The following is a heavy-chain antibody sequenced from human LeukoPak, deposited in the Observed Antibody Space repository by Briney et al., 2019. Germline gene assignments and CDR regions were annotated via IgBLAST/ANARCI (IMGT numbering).Heavy chain of an antibody. D-gene: IGHD3-22*01. Sequence: WIRQPPGKGLEWVGRIKSKTDGGTTDYAAPVKGRFTISRDDSKNTLYLQMNSLKTEDTAVYYCTTVIPLYYDSSGSQDYWGQGTLVTVSS. V-gene: IGHV3-15*01. CDR2: IKSKTDGGTT. CDR3: TTVIPLYYDSSGSQDY. J-gene: IGHJ4*02.